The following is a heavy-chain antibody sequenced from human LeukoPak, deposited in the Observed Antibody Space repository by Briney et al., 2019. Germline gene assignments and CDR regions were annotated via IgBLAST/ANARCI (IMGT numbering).Heavy chain of an antibody. J-gene: IGHJ4*02. CDR1: GFTFSSYS. CDR2: ISSSSSYI. V-gene: IGHV3-21*01. Sequence: GGSLRLSCAASGFTFSSYSMNWVRQAPGKGLEWVSSISSSSSYIYYAGSVKGRFTISRDNAKNSLYLQMNSLRAEETAVYYCARVRAPRYDPDNLYYFDYWGQGTLVTVSS. CDR3: ARVRAPRYDPDNLYYFDY. D-gene: IGHD3-3*01.